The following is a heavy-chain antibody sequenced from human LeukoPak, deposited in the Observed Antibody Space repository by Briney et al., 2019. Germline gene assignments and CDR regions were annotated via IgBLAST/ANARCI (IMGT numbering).Heavy chain of an antibody. CDR2: ISGYNGNT. J-gene: IGHJ4*02. CDR3: ARDCSGGSCHFDY. D-gene: IGHD2-15*01. Sequence: ASVKGSCKASGYIFTSYGISWVRQAPGQGLEWMGWISGYNGNTYSTQKLQGRVTMATDTSTFTSYMELRSLTSDDTAIYYCARDCSGGSCHFDYWGQGTLVTVSS. V-gene: IGHV1-18*01. CDR1: GYIFTSYG.